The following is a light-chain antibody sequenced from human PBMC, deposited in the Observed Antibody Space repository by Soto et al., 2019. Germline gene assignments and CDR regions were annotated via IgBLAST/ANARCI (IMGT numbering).Light chain of an antibody. Sequence: AIQMTQPPSSLSASVGDRVTITCRASQGIRNDLGWYQQKPAKAPKLLIYAASSLQSGVPSRFRGSGSGTDFTLTISSLQAEDFATYYCLQKYNSPRTFGQGTKVEIK. CDR3: LQKYNSPRT. CDR2: AAS. CDR1: QGIRND. V-gene: IGKV1-6*01. J-gene: IGKJ1*01.